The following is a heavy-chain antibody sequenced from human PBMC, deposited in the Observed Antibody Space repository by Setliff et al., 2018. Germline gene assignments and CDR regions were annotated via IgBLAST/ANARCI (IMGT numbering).Heavy chain of an antibody. D-gene: IGHD3-9*01. CDR1: GFTFSSYA. V-gene: IGHV3-23*01. J-gene: IGHJ4*02. CDR2: ISGSGGST. Sequence: LRLSCAASGFTFSSYAMSWVRQAPGKGLEWVSAISGSGGSTYYADSVKGRFTISRDNSKNTLYLQMNSLRAEDTAVYYCAKGAHVLRYFDWLSPFDYWGQGTLVTVSS. CDR3: AKGAHVLRYFDWLSPFDY.